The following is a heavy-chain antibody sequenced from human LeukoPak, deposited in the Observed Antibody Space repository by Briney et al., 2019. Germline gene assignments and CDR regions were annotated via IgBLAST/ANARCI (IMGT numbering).Heavy chain of an antibody. Sequence: PGRSLRLSCAASGFTFSSYGMHWVRQAPGKGLEWVAVISYDGSNKYYADSVKGRFTISRDNSKNTLYLQMNSLRAEDTAVYYCAKGLHELRYFDWLQWGQGTLVTVSS. CDR2: ISYDGSNK. D-gene: IGHD3-9*01. CDR3: AKGLHELRYFDWLQ. J-gene: IGHJ4*02. V-gene: IGHV3-30*18. CDR1: GFTFSSYG.